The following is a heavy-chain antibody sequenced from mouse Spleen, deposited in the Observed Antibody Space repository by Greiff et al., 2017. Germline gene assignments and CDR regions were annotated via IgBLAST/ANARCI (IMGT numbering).Heavy chain of an antibody. Sequence: VQLQQSGAELVKPGASVKISCKASGYAFSSYRMNWVKQRPGKGLEWIGQIYPGDGDTNYNGKFKGKATLTADKSSSTAYMQLSSLTSEDSAVYFCARWHYGNYVWYFDVWGAGTTVTVSS. CDR2: IYPGDGDT. J-gene: IGHJ1*01. V-gene: IGHV1-80*01. CDR3: ARWHYGNYVWYFDV. D-gene: IGHD2-1*01. CDR1: GYAFSSYR.